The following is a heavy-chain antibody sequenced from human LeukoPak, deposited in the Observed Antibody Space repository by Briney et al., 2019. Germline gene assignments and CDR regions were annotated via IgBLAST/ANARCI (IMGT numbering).Heavy chain of an antibody. CDR3: ASPSTYDILTGYFGFDY. V-gene: IGHV3-48*03. CDR1: GFTFSSYE. J-gene: IGHJ4*02. CDR2: ISSSGSTI. Sequence: QTGGSLRLSCAASGFTFSSYEMNWVRQAPGKGLEWVSYISSSGSTIYYADSVKGRFTISRDNAKNSLYLQMNSLRAADTAVYYCASPSTYDILTGYFGFDYWGQGTLVTVSS. D-gene: IGHD3-9*01.